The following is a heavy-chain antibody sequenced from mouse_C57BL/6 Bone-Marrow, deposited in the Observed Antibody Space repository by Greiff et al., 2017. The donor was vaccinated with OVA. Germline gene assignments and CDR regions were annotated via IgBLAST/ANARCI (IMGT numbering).Heavy chain of an antibody. D-gene: IGHD1-1*01. CDR1: GYTFTSYW. Sequence: QVQLKQPGAELVRPGTSVKLSCKASGYTFTSYWMHWVKQRPGQGLEWIGVIDPSDSYTNYNQKFKGKATLTVDTSSSTAYMQLSSLTSEDSAVYYCARRRVVAGNYFDYWGQGTTLTVSS. V-gene: IGHV1-59*01. CDR2: IDPSDSYT. CDR3: ARRRVVAGNYFDY. J-gene: IGHJ2*01.